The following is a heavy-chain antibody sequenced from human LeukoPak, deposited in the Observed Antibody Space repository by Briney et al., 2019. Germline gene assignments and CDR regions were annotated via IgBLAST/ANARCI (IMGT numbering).Heavy chain of an antibody. CDR3: AKYAYTWNAPDGFDM. CDR1: RFSFSDYD. V-gene: IGHV3-30*18. CDR2: ISYDGSRK. Sequence: PGGSLRLSCRASRFSFSDYDMHWVRQAPGKGLEWVAVISYDGSRKHYGDSVKGRFTISRDNSESTLFLQMNSLRTDDTSVYFCAKYAYTWNAPDGFDMWGQGTMVIVSS. J-gene: IGHJ3*02. D-gene: IGHD1-1*01.